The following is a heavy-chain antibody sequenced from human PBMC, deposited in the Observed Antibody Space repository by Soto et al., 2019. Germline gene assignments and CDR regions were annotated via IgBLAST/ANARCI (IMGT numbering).Heavy chain of an antibody. Sequence: LRLSCAASGFSFGTFVMTWFRQAPGGGLEWVASITDSGYTASYAETVEGRFTVSRDKSKSTLYLQMNNLRAEDTAVYYCAKHLIGGRLQSPFDLWGQGTQVTVSS. CDR1: GFSFGTFV. D-gene: IGHD3-3*02. J-gene: IGHJ4*02. CDR2: ITDSGYTA. V-gene: IGHV3-23*01. CDR3: AKHLIGGRLQSPFDL.